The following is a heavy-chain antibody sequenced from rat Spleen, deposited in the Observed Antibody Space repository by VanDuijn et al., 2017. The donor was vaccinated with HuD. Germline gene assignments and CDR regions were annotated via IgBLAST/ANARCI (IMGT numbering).Heavy chain of an antibody. V-gene: IGHV2S12*01. J-gene: IGHJ3*01. CDR3: TRESLPGYNSHWFVY. D-gene: IGHD1-4*01. CDR1: GFSLTSNG. Sequence: QVQVKESGPGLVQPSQTLFLTCTVSGFSLTSNGVSWVRQPPGEGLEWIAAISSGGNTYYNSALKSRLSISRDTSKSQVFLKMNSLQTEDTATYFCTRESLPGYNSHWFVYWGQGTLVTVSS. CDR2: ISSGGNT.